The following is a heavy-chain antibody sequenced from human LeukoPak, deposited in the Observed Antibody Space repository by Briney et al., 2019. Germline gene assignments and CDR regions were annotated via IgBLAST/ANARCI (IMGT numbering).Heavy chain of an antibody. J-gene: IGHJ5*02. CDR1: GFTFTNYA. D-gene: IGHD3-16*01. CDR3: AKGAEIDL. Sequence: GGSLRLSCAPSGFTFTNYAMNWVRQAPGKGLEWVSAVTGPGDTTYYADSVKGRFFMSREDSKTTAYLQMNSLRAEDTAIYYCAKGAEIDLWGQGTLVTVSS. V-gene: IGHV3-23*01. CDR2: VTGPGDTT.